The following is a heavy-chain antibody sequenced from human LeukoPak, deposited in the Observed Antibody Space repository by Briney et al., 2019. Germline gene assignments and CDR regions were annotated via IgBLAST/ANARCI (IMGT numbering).Heavy chain of an antibody. CDR2: ISAYNDKT. J-gene: IGHJ4*02. D-gene: IGHD2-8*01. V-gene: IGHV1-18*04. CDR1: GYTFGTYG. Sequence: ASVKVSCKASGYTFGTYGISWVRQAPGQGLEWMGWISAYNDKTNYAQKYEGRVTMTTDTSTTTAYMELRSLTSNDTAVYYCAGAGARISMLRGGLDYWGQGTLVTVSS. CDR3: AGAGARISMLRGGLDY.